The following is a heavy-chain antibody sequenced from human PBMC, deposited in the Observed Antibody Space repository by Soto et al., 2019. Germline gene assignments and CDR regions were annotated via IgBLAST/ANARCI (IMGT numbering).Heavy chain of an antibody. J-gene: IGHJ4*01. Sequence: SDTLSLTCPVPGRSINSDGYYCTWIRQHPGKGLEWIGYIYYSGSTYYNPSLKGRITISVDTSKNQFSLKLSSVTAADTAVYYCARGVLHWGQGTLVTVS. V-gene: IGHV4-31*03. CDR1: GRSINSDGYY. CDR3: ARGVLH. CDR2: IYYSGST.